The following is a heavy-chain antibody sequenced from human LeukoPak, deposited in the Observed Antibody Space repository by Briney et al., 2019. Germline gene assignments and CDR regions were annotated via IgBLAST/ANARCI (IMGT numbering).Heavy chain of an antibody. J-gene: IGHJ6*04. CDR2: ISSSSSTI. D-gene: IGHD3-9*01. CDR3: ARDLYDILTGLSPLDV. V-gene: IGHV3-48*04. Sequence: PGGSLRLSCAASGFTFSSYSMNWVRQAPGKGLEWVSYISSSSSTIYYADSVKGRFTISRDNAKNSLYLQMNSLRAEDTAVYYCARDLYDILTGLSPLDVWGKGTTVTVSS. CDR1: GFTFSSYS.